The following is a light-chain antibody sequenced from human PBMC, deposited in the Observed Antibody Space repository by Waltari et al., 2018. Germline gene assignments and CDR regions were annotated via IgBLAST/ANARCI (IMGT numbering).Light chain of an antibody. CDR2: DAS. CDR1: QTVSTF. J-gene: IGKJ2*01. CDR3: QQRSNWPYT. V-gene: IGKV3-11*01. Sequence: EIVLTQSPATLSLSPGERATLSCRASQTVSTFLAWYHQKPGQAPRLLIFDASSRATGIPAKFRGSGSGTDFTLTVSNLEPEDFAVYYCQQRSNWPYTFGQGTRVDIK.